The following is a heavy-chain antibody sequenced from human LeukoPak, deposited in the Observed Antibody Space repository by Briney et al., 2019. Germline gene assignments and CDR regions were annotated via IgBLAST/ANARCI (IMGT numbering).Heavy chain of an antibody. Sequence: GGSLRLSCAASGFTFSSYSMNWVRQAPGKGLEWVSSISSSSSYIYYADSVKGRFTISRDNAKNSLYLQMNSLRAEDTAVYYCASGGRDGYNYVVGYWGQGTLVTVSS. CDR1: GFTFSSYS. CDR2: ISSSSSYI. J-gene: IGHJ4*02. CDR3: ASGGRDGYNYVVGY. D-gene: IGHD5-24*01. V-gene: IGHV3-21*04.